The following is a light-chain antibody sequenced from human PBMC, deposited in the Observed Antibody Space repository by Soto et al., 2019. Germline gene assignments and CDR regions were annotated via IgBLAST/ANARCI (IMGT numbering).Light chain of an antibody. CDR3: QQHSGPPLT. V-gene: IGKV3-20*01. CDR1: QSVTSNS. CDR2: DAS. J-gene: IGKJ1*01. Sequence: EIVFTQSTRTLFLSLGESDPLSCRASQSVTSNSLSWYQQKPGQAPRLLIYDASTRVTGIPDRFSGSGSGTDFTLTISRLEPEDFAVYYCQQHSGPPLTFGQGTKVDIK.